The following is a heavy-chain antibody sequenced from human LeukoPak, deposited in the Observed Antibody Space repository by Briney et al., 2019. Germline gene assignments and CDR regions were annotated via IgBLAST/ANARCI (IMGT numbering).Heavy chain of an antibody. CDR2: ISYDGSNK. J-gene: IGHJ4*02. Sequence: PGRSLRLSCAASGFTFSCYGMHWVRQAPGKGLEWVAVISYDGSNKYYADSVKGRFTISRDNSKNTLYLQMNSLGAEDTAVYYCAKDIRGVVPFVRFDYWGQGTLVTVSS. CDR3: AKDIRGVVPFVRFDY. D-gene: IGHD2/OR15-2a*01. V-gene: IGHV3-30*18. CDR1: GFTFSCYG.